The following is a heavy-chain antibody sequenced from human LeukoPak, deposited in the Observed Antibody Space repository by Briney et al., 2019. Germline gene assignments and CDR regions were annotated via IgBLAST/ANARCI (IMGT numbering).Heavy chain of an antibody. D-gene: IGHD4-17*01. CDR1: GFTFSSYG. Sequence: GGSLRLSCAASGFTFSSYGMSWVRQPPGKGLEWVSGLSLDTERIDYADSVKGRFIVSRDNTKNSVYLQMNSLTPEDSALYFCTKDVTPGGADVWGQGTTVTVSS. J-gene: IGHJ6*02. CDR3: TKDVTPGGADV. V-gene: IGHV3-9*01. CDR2: LSLDTERI.